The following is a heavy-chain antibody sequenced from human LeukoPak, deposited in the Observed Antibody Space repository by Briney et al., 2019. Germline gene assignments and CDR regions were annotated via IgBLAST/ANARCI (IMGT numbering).Heavy chain of an antibody. D-gene: IGHD3-9*01. V-gene: IGHV3-9*03. CDR2: ISWNSGSI. CDR1: GFTFDDYA. J-gene: IGHJ4*02. CDR3: AKGDFDWLPLGY. Sequence: GRSLRLSCAASGFTFDDYAMYWVRQAPGKGLEWVSGISWNSGSIGYADSVKGRFTISRDNAKNSLYLQMNSPRAEDMALYYCAKGDFDWLPLGYWGQGTLVTVSS.